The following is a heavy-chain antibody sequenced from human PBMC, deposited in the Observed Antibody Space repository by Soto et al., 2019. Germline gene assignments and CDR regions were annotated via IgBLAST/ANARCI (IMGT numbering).Heavy chain of an antibody. CDR3: ARVPDR. CDR2: IYHSGST. J-gene: IGHJ5*02. Sequence: SLTSGVSGGTIRGGGDSWSWIRQPPGKGLEWIGYIYHSGSTYYNPSLKSRVTISVDRSKNQFSLKLSSVTAADTAVYYCARVPDRWGQGTLVTVSS. V-gene: IGHV4-30-2*01. CDR1: GGTIRGGGDS. D-gene: IGHD2-2*01.